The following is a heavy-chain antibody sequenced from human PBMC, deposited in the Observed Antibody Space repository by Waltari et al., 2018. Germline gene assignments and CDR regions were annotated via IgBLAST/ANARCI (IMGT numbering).Heavy chain of an antibody. CDR3: ARQGYCGGDCYSDT. D-gene: IGHD2-21*01. Sequence: QLQLQESGPGLVTPSETLSLTCTVSGASLTSAIYYWGWLRQPPGKGLEWIATISYRGATYYSPSLKSRVTISIDTSKNQFSLKVTSVTAADTAVYYCARQGYCGGDCYSDTWGQGTLVTVSP. V-gene: IGHV4-39*01. J-gene: IGHJ5*02. CDR2: ISYRGAT. CDR1: GASLTSAIYY.